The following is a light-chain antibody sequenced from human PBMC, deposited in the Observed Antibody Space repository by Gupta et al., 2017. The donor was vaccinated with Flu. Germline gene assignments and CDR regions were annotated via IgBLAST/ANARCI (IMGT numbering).Light chain of an antibody. CDR3: DSDTSSSNLL. J-gene: IGLJ1*01. V-gene: IGLV2-14*01. Sequence: QSALTQPASVSGSPGQSITISCTGTSSDVGGYNYVSWYQQHPGKTPKLMIYEVSNRPAGVASGFSDSKAGNTTSLTISAPEGEDAADYYYDSDTSSSNLLFGGGTKVTVL. CDR1: SSDVGGYNY. CDR2: EVS.